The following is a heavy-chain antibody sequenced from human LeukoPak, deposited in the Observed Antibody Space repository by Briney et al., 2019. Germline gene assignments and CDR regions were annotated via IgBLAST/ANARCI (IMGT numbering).Heavy chain of an antibody. Sequence: PSETLSLTCTVSGDSISTSNSYWGWIRQPPGKGLEWIGSIYYSGNTYYNASLKSRVTISVDTSKNQFSLKLTSVTAADTAVYFAATWDYYYYMDVWGKGTTVTISS. CDR3: ATWDYYYYMDV. J-gene: IGHJ6*03. V-gene: IGHV4-39*01. CDR1: GDSISTSNSY. D-gene: IGHD7-27*01. CDR2: IYYSGNT.